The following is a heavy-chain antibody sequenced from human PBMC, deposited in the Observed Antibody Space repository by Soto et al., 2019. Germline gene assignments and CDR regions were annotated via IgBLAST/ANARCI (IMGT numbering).Heavy chain of an antibody. V-gene: IGHV3-7*01. J-gene: IGHJ6*02. CDR3: AREGRIAARHPRLQYYGMDV. CDR1: GFTFSSYW. CDR2: IKQDGSEK. Sequence: GGSLRLSCAASGFTFSSYWMSWVRQAPGKGLEWVANIKQDGSEKYYVDSVKGRFTISRDNAKNSLYLQMNSLRAEDTAVYYCAREGRIAARHPRLQYYGMDVWGQGTTVTVSS. D-gene: IGHD6-6*01.